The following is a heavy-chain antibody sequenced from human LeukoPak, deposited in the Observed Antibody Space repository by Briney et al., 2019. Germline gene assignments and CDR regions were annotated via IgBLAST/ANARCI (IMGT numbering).Heavy chain of an antibody. D-gene: IGHD3-10*01. CDR1: GGSISSYY. V-gene: IGHV4-59*01. J-gene: IGHJ4*02. CDR2: IYYSGST. Sequence: SETLSLTCTVSGGSISSYYWSWIRQPPGKGLEWIGYIYYSGSTNYNPSLKNRVTISVDASKNQLSLKLSSVTAADTAVYYCARGYYGSGSYYRDWGQGALVTVSS. CDR3: ARGYYGSGSYYRD.